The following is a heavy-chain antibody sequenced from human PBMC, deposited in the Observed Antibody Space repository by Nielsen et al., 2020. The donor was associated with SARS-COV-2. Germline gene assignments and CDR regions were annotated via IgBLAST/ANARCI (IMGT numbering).Heavy chain of an antibody. Sequence: GESLKISCAASGFTFDDYGMSWVRQAPGKGLEWVSGINWNGGSTGYADSVKGRFTISRDNAKNSLYLQMNSLRAEDTALYYCARAQAVGSGSYYKPPNWFDPWGQGTLVTVSS. V-gene: IGHV3-20*04. D-gene: IGHD3-10*01. CDR3: ARAQAVGSGSYYKPPNWFDP. J-gene: IGHJ5*02. CDR2: INWNGGST. CDR1: GFTFDDYG.